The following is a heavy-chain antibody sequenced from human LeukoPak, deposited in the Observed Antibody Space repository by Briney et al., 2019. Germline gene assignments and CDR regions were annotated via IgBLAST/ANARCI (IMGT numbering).Heavy chain of an antibody. CDR1: GGSISSYY. Sequence: SETLSLTCTVSGGSISSYYWSWIRQPPGKGLEWIGYIYYSGSTNYNPSLKSRVTISVDTSKNQFSLKLSPVTAADTAVYYCARASEDSSSWYGVVGFDPWGQGTLVTVSS. V-gene: IGHV4-59*01. D-gene: IGHD6-13*01. CDR2: IYYSGST. CDR3: ARASEDSSSWYGVVGFDP. J-gene: IGHJ5*02.